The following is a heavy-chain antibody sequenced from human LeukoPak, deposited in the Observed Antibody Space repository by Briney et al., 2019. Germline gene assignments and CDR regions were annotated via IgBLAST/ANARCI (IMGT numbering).Heavy chain of an antibody. D-gene: IGHD3-10*01. V-gene: IGHV4-39*01. Sequence: PSETLSLTCTVSGGSISSSSYYWGWIRQPPGKGLEWIASIYDGRTTYYNPSLKSRLTISVGTSKNQFSLKLTSVTAADTAVYYCARPYHYDSGSRGTAFDIWGQGTMVTVSS. CDR2: IYDGRTT. J-gene: IGHJ3*02. CDR3: ARPYHYDSGSRGTAFDI. CDR1: GGSISSSSYY.